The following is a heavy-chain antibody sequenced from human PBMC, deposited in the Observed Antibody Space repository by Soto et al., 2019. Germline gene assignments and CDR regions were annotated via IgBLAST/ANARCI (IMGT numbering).Heavy chain of an antibody. Sequence: GASVKVSCKASGGTFSSYAISWVRQAPGQGLEWMGGIIPIFGTANYAQKFQGRVTITADESTSTAYMELSSLRSEDTAVYYCARDKGYDSSGYLNWFDPWGQGTLVTVS. J-gene: IGHJ5*02. CDR1: GGTFSSYA. CDR3: ARDKGYDSSGYLNWFDP. D-gene: IGHD3-22*01. V-gene: IGHV1-69*13. CDR2: IIPIFGTA.